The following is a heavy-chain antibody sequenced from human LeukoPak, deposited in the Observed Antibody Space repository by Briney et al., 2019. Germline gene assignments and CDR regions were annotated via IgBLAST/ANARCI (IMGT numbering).Heavy chain of an antibody. CDR1: GFTFSSYA. V-gene: IGHV3-30*04. Sequence: PGGSLRLSCAASGFTFSSYAMHWVRQAPGKGLEWVALIPYDGSNKYYADSVKGRFTVSRDNSKNTLYLQMNSLRAEDTAVYYCAKVTAAAGTGEGNWFDPWGQGTLVTVSS. J-gene: IGHJ5*02. CDR3: AKVTAAAGTGEGNWFDP. D-gene: IGHD6-13*01. CDR2: IPYDGSNK.